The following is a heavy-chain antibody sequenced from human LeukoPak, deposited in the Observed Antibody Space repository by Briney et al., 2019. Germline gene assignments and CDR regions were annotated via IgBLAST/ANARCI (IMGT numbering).Heavy chain of an antibody. Sequence: SGPTLVNPTQTLTLTCTFSGFSLSTSGVGVGWIRQPPGKALEWLALIYWNDDKRYSPSLRSRLTITKDTSKNQVVLTMTNMDPVDTATYYCAHVHCSSTSCYLLGAFDIWGQGTMVTVSS. CDR1: GFSLSTSGVG. J-gene: IGHJ3*02. V-gene: IGHV2-5*01. CDR2: IYWNDDK. CDR3: AHVHCSSTSCYLLGAFDI. D-gene: IGHD2-2*01.